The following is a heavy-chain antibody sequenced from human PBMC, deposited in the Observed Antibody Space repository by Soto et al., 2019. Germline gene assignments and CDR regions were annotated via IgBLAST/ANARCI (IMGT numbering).Heavy chain of an antibody. CDR1: GDTFKNYG. V-gene: IGHV1-69*01. D-gene: IGHD3-22*01. J-gene: IGHJ4*02. CDR2: SIPVFGII. Sequence: QVQLVQSGAEVKKPGSSVKVSCKASGDTFKNYGITWVRQAPGQGLEWMGGSIPVFGIINYAQKFQGRVKITADESTNTGYMEASSLRAEDTAIYYCARLNYYPSSAYLDDWGQGTLVTVSS. CDR3: ARLNYYPSSAYLDD.